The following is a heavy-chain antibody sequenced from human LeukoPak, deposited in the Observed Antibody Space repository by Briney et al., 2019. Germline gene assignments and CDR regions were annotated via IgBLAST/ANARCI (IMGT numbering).Heavy chain of an antibody. V-gene: IGHV1-8*03. CDR2: MNPNSGNT. CDR3: ARVGPYYYDTDWFDP. Sequence: GASVKVSCKASGYTFTSYDINWVRQATGQGLEWMGWMNPNSGNTGYAQKFQGRVTITRNTSISTAYMELSSLRSEDTAVYYCARVGPYYYDTDWFDPWGQGTLVTVSS. D-gene: IGHD3-22*01. J-gene: IGHJ5*02. CDR1: GYTFTSYD.